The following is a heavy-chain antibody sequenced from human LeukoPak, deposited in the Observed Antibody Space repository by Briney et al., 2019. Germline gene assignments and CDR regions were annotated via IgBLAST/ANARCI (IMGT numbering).Heavy chain of an antibody. J-gene: IGHJ5*02. Sequence: GGSLRLSCAASGSTFSNAWMSWVRQAPGKGLEWVGRIKSKTDGGTTDYAAPVKGRFTISRDDSKNTLYLQMNSLKTEDTAVYYCTTLGSSSWSWFDPWGQGTLVTVSS. CDR1: GSTFSNAW. V-gene: IGHV3-15*01. D-gene: IGHD6-13*01. CDR2: IKSKTDGGTT. CDR3: TTLGSSSWSWFDP.